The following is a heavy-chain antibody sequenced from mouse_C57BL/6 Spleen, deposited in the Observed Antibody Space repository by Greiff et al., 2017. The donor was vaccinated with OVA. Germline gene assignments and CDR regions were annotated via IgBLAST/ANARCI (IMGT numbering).Heavy chain of an antibody. Sequence: QVQLQQPGAELVRPGSSVKLSCKASGYTFTSYWMHWVKQRPIQGLEWIGNIDPSDSETHYNQKFKDKATLTVDKSSSTAYMQLSSLTSEDSAVYYCARGDYYGSSYEHGFAYWGQGTLVTVSA. CDR2: IDPSDSET. J-gene: IGHJ3*01. CDR1: GYTFTSYW. CDR3: ARGDYYGSSYEHGFAY. V-gene: IGHV1-52*01. D-gene: IGHD1-1*01.